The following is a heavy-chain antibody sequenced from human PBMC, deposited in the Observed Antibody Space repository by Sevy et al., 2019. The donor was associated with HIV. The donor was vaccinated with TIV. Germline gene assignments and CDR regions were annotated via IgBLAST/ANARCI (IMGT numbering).Heavy chain of an antibody. CDR2: IWYDGTIK. V-gene: IGHV3-33*08. J-gene: IGHJ4*02. CDR1: GFTFSSYV. D-gene: IGHD2-21*02. Sequence: GGSLRLSCAASGFTFSSYVMHWVRQAPGKGLEWVALIWYDGTIKYYADSVKGRFTISRDNSKDTLFLQMNSLTPEDTAVYYCARGGGYCGGDCYSIDYWGQGALVTGSS. CDR3: ARGGGYCGGDCYSIDY.